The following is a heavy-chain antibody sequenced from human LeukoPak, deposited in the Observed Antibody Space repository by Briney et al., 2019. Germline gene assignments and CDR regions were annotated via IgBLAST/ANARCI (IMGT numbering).Heavy chain of an antibody. D-gene: IGHD3-10*01. J-gene: IGHJ4*02. CDR1: GFTFSSSA. CDR3: ARDAAYYYGSGSYYNY. V-gene: IGHV3-23*01. Sequence: PGGSLRLSCAASGFTFSSSAMSWVRQAPGKGLEWVSAISNNGGYTYYADSVQGRFTISRDNSKSTLCLQMNSLRAEDTAVYYCARDAAYYYGSGSYYNYWGQGTLVTVSS. CDR2: ISNNGGYT.